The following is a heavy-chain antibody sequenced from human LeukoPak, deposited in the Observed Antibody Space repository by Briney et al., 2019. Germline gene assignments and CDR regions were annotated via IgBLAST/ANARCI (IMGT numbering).Heavy chain of an antibody. CDR3: ARTGYCSSTSCYTFHYHYYYGMDV. V-gene: IGHV1-8*01. J-gene: IGHJ6*02. CDR1: GYTFTSYD. CDR2: MNPNSGNT. Sequence: AASVKVSCKASGYTFTSYDINWVRQATGQGLEWMGWMNPNSGNTGYAQKFQGRVTMTRNTSISTAYMELSSLRSEDTAVYYCARTGYCSSTSCYTFHYHYYYGMDVWGQGTTVTVSS. D-gene: IGHD2-2*02.